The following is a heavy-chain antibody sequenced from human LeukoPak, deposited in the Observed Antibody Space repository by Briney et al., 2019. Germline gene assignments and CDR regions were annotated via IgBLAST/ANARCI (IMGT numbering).Heavy chain of an antibody. CDR1: GGSFSGYY. CDR3: ARQRSRYSSGWQYFQH. V-gene: IGHV4-34*01. D-gene: IGHD6-19*01. J-gene: IGHJ1*01. Sequence: SETLSLTCAVYGGSFSGYYWSWIRQPPGKGLEWIGEINHSGSTYYNPSLKSRVTISVDTSKNQFSLKLSSVTAADTAVYYCARQRSRYSSGWQYFQHWGQGTLVTVSS. CDR2: INHSGST.